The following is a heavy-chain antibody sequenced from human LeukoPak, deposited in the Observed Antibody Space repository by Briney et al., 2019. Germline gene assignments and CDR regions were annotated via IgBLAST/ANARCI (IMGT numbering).Heavy chain of an antibody. CDR1: GYTFPGHH. CDR3: ARDGGSMYYYDSSGYVDY. D-gene: IGHD3-22*01. J-gene: IGHJ4*02. CDR2: INPNSGGT. Sequence: ASVKVSCKASGYTFPGHHIHWVRQAPGQGLEWMGRINPNSGGTNYAQKFQGRVTMTRDTSISTAYMELSRLRSDDTAVYYCARDGGSMYYYDSSGYVDYWGQGTLVTVSS. V-gene: IGHV1-2*06.